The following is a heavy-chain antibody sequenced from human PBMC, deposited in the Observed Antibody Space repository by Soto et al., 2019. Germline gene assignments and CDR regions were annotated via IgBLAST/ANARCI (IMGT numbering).Heavy chain of an antibody. CDR1: GGSISSYY. V-gene: IGHV4-59*08. CDR3: ARVVLEYSSGWNFDY. D-gene: IGHD6-19*01. CDR2: IYYSGST. Sequence: PSETLSLTCTVSGGSISSYYWSWIRQPPGKGLEWIGYIYYSGSTNYNPSLKSRVTISVDTSKNQFSLKLSSVTAADTAVYYCARVVLEYSSGWNFDYWGQGTLVTLSS. J-gene: IGHJ4*02.